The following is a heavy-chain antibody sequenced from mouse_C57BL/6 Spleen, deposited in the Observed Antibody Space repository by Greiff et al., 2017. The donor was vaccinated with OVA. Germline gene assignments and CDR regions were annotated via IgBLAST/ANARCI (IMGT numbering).Heavy chain of an antibody. Sequence: VQLVESGAELVRPGTSVKVSCKASGYAFTNYLIEWVKQRPGQGLEWIGVINPGSGGTNYNEKFKGKATLTADKSSSTAYMQLSSLTSEDSAVYFCARDYYGSSYEYFDVWGTGTTVTVSS. CDR2: INPGSGGT. CDR1: GYAFTNYL. D-gene: IGHD1-1*01. J-gene: IGHJ1*03. CDR3: ARDYYGSSYEYFDV. V-gene: IGHV1-54*01.